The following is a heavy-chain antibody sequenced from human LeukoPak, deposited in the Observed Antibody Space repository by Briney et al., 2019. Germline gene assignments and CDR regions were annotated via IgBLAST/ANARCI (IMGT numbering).Heavy chain of an antibody. Sequence: GGSLRLSCAASGFSFRDYAMNWVRQVPGKGLEWVSGINWNADTGYADSVKGRFTISRDNAKNSLYLQMNSLKTEDTAVYYCTRLGDGYKFEIAGYWGQGTLVTVSS. D-gene: IGHD5-24*01. CDR2: INWNADT. J-gene: IGHJ4*02. CDR3: TRLGDGYKFEIAGY. CDR1: GFSFRDYA. V-gene: IGHV3-20*04.